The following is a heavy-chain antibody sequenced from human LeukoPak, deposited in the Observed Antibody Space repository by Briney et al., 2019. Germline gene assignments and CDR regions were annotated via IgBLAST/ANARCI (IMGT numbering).Heavy chain of an antibody. CDR1: GGSISSGSYY. CDR3: ARRLVTVGYFDY. CDR2: IYTSGST. V-gene: IGHV4-61*02. Sequence: SETLSLTCTVSGGSISSGSYYWSWIRQPAGKGLEWIGRIYTSGSTNYNPSLKSRVTISVDTSKNQFSLKLSSVTAADTAVYYCARRLVTVGYFDYWGQGTLVTVSS. D-gene: IGHD6-19*01. J-gene: IGHJ4*02.